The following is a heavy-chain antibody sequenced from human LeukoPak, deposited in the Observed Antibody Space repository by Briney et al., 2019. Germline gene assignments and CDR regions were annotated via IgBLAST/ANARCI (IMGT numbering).Heavy chain of an antibody. Sequence: GGSLRLSCAASGFGFSSTWMHWVRQAPGKGLVWVSRINSDGSTIYADSVKGRFTISRDNAKNTLYLQMNSLRAEDTAVYYCARDNYYAVDYWGQGTLVTVSS. CDR1: GFGFSSTW. V-gene: IGHV3-74*01. CDR2: INSDGST. J-gene: IGHJ4*02. CDR3: ARDNYYAVDY. D-gene: IGHD2-2*01.